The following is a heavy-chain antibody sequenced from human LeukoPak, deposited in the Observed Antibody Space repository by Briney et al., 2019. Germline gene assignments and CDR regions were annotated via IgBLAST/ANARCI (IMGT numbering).Heavy chain of an antibody. D-gene: IGHD3-3*01. CDR2: IYWNDDK. Sequence: SGPTLVNPTQTLTLTCTFSGFSLSTRGVGVGWIRQPPGKALEWLALIYWNDDKRYSPSLKSRLTITKDTSKNQVVLTMTDMDPVDTATYYCVHRRAIRFLEWLPPNWFDPWGQGTLVTVSS. CDR3: VHRRAIRFLEWLPPNWFDP. J-gene: IGHJ5*02. CDR1: GFSLSTRGVG. V-gene: IGHV2-5*01.